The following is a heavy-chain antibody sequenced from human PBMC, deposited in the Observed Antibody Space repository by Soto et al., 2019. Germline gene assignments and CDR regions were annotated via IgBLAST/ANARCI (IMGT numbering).Heavy chain of an antibody. CDR2: MNPNSGNT. V-gene: IGHV1-8*01. CDR1: GYTFTSYD. CDR3: ARVADYDFWSGYYAGYYYYGMDV. Sequence: ASVKVSCKASGYTFTSYDINWVRQATGQGLEWMGWMNPNSGNTGYAQKYQGRVTMTRNTSISTAYMELSSLRSEDTAVYYCARVADYDFWSGYYAGYYYYGMDVWGQGTTVTVSS. D-gene: IGHD3-3*01. J-gene: IGHJ6*02.